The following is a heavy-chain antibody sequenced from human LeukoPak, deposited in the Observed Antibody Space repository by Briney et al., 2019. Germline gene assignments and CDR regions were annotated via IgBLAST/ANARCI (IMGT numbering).Heavy chain of an antibody. Sequence: SETLSLTCTVSGGSISSYYWSWIWQPPGKGLEWIGYIYYSGSTNYNPSLKSRVTISVDTSKNQFSLKLSSVTAADTAVYYCARRERGYSYGCAFDIWGQGTMVTVSS. J-gene: IGHJ3*02. CDR2: IYYSGST. D-gene: IGHD5-18*01. V-gene: IGHV4-59*08. CDR1: GGSISSYY. CDR3: ARRERGYSYGCAFDI.